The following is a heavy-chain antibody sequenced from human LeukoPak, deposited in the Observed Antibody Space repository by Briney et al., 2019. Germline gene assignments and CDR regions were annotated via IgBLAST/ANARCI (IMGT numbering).Heavy chain of an antibody. CDR3: AREADYYDSSGYYSY. J-gene: IGHJ4*02. Sequence: SVNVSCKSSGYTFTGYYMHWVRQAPGQGLEWMGWINPNSGGTNYAQKFQGRVTMTRDTSISTAYMELSRLRSDDTAVYYCAREADYYDSSGYYSYWGQGTLVTVSS. D-gene: IGHD3-22*01. CDR2: INPNSGGT. V-gene: IGHV1-2*02. CDR1: GYTFTGYY.